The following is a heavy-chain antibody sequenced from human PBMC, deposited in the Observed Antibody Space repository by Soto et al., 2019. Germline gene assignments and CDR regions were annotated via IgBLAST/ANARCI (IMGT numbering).Heavy chain of an antibody. CDR2: ISSSGSNK. J-gene: IGHJ4*02. D-gene: IGHD1-20*01. V-gene: IGHV3-11*01. CDR1: GFTFSDYY. CDR3: ARGEDNWNPFPFDY. Sequence: GGSLRLSCAASGFTFSDYYMSWIRQAPGKGLEWVSYISSSGSNKYYADSVKGRFTISRDNAKNSLYLQMNSLRVEDTAVYYCARGEDNWNPFPFDYWGQGSLVTVSS.